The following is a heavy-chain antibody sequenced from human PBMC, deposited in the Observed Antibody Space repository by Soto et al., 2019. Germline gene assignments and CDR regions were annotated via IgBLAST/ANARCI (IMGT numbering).Heavy chain of an antibody. CDR1: GGSFNGYF. D-gene: IGHD2-2*03. Sequence: VQLVQSGAEMKKPGSSVRVSCKASGGSFNGYFIPWVRQAPGQGLEWVGRVIPMHGSENHARKFRDRITLTADPLTNTAVLDLRSLPTEYRAVYYCGSGISPSGYRRYMAVWSKGTKVTVSS. CDR2: VIPMHGSE. J-gene: IGHJ6*03. V-gene: IGHV1-69*08. CDR3: GSGISPSGYRRYMAV.